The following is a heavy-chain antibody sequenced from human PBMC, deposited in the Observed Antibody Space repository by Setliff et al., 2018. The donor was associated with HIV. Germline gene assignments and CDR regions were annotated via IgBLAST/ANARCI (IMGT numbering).Heavy chain of an antibody. Sequence: GGSLRLSCAASGFTFSNSGIHWVRQAPGKGLEWVAFIRYDGIIEHYRDSVRGRVTISRDNSKNTVYLQMNSLRAEDTAVYYCGKDRTDVAATIANYWGQGTLVTVSS. D-gene: IGHD5-12*01. J-gene: IGHJ4*02. CDR2: IRYDGIIE. V-gene: IGHV3-30*02. CDR3: GKDRTDVAATIANY. CDR1: GFTFSNSG.